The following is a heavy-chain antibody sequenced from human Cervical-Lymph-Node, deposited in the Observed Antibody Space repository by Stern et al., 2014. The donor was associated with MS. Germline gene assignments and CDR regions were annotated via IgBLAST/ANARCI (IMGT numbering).Heavy chain of an antibody. J-gene: IGHJ4*02. CDR3: ASAYSSSHYYFDY. CDR2: IWYDGSNP. D-gene: IGHD6-13*01. Sequence: MQLVESGGGVVQPGRSLRLCCAASGFSFSRYAMHWVRQAPGKGLEWVALIWYDGSNPYYADSVTGRFTISRDNFKNTLYLQMNSLRAEDTAVYYCASAYSSSHYYFDYWGQGTLVTVSS. CDR1: GFSFSRYA. V-gene: IGHV3-33*01.